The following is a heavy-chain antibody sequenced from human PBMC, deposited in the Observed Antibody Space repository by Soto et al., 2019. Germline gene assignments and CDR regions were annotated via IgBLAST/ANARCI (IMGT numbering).Heavy chain of an antibody. CDR3: ARQPDSHGDNDLDY. CDR2: NKPRGRSV. V-gene: IGHV1-46*01. Sequence: ASEKVYCKASGYTFTTYYMHWVRQDIQQGLEGMGRNKPRGRSVSYEQKYQGRDTMTRHPSPSTRYMDQGSLTSEDTDVYYCARQPDSHGDNDLDYWGQGHLVT. CDR1: GYTFTTYY. J-gene: IGHJ4*02. D-gene: IGHD5-18*01.